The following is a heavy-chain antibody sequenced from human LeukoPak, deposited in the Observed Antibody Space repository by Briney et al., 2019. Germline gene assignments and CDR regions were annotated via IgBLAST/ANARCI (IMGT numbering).Heavy chain of an antibody. D-gene: IGHD2-2*01. Sequence: GGSLRLSCAASGFTFSSYAMSWARQAPGKGLEWVAVISYDGSNKYYADSVKGRFTISRDNSKNTLYLQMNSLRAEDTAVYYCANSTFDYWGQGTLVTVSS. V-gene: IGHV3-30*18. J-gene: IGHJ4*02. CDR1: GFTFSSYA. CDR2: ISYDGSNK. CDR3: ANSTFDY.